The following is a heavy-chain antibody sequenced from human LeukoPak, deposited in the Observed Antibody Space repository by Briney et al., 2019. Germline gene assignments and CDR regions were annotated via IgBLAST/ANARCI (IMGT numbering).Heavy chain of an antibody. J-gene: IGHJ4*02. Sequence: QTGGSLRLSCAASGFTFSSYGMHWVRQAPGKGLEWVAVIWYDGSNKYYADSVKGRFTISRDNSKNTLYLQMNSLRAEDTAVYYCARESRPPVAGYFDYWGQGTLVTVSS. CDR2: IWYDGSNK. V-gene: IGHV3-33*01. D-gene: IGHD6-19*01. CDR3: ARESRPPVAGYFDY. CDR1: GFTFSSYG.